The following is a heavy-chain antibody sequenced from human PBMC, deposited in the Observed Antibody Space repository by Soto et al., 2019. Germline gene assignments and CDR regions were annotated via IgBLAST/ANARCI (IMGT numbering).Heavy chain of an antibody. D-gene: IGHD5-18*01. CDR2: ISGSGGST. V-gene: IGHV3-23*01. J-gene: IGHJ6*02. CDR3: AKDGYSYEGYYYYYGMDV. Sequence: EVQLLESGGGLVQPGGSLRLSCAASGFTFSSYAMSWVRQAPGKGLEWVSAISGSGGSTYYADSVKGRFTISRDNSKNTLYLQMNSLGAEDTAVYYCAKDGYSYEGYYYYYGMDVWGQGTTVTVSS. CDR1: GFTFSSYA.